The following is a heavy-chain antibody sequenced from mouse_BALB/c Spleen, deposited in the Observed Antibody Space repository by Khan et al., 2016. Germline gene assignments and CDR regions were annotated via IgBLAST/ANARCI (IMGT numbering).Heavy chain of an antibody. CDR2: IDPENGDT. CDR1: GFNIKDYY. J-gene: IGHJ3*01. D-gene: IGHD1-2*01. Sequence: VQLQQSGAELVRSGASVRLSCTASGFNIKDYYMHWVKQRPEQGLEWIGWIDPENGDTEYAPKFQGKATMTADTSSNTTYLQRSSLTSEDTAVYYCKAPRTYGYKAWFAYGGQGTLVTGSA. V-gene: IGHV14-4*02. CDR3: KAPRTYGYKAWFAY.